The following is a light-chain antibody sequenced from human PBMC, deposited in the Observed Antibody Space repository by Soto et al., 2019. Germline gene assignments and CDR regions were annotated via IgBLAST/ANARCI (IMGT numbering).Light chain of an antibody. CDR3: QQTYSTLNS. V-gene: IGKV1-39*01. CDR1: QNIRSY. J-gene: IGKJ2*03. Sequence: DIQVTQSPSSLSASVGDRVTITCRAGQNIRSYLNWYQQRPGKPPKLLIHTASPLQSGVPSRFSGSGSGTDFTLTISSLQPEDFATYYCQQTYSTLNSFGQGTNLEIK. CDR2: TAS.